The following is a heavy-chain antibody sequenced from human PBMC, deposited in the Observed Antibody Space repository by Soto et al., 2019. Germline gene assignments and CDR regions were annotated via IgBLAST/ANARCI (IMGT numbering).Heavy chain of an antibody. CDR2: INAGNGST. CDR3: ARSGKWELLNYFDS. V-gene: IGHV1-3*01. Sequence: ASVKVSCKASGYTFTSYAMHWVRQAPGQRLEGMGWINAGNGSTKYSQKFQGRVTITRDTSASTAYMELSSLRSEDTAVYYCARSGKWELLNYFDSWGQGTLVTVSS. J-gene: IGHJ4*02. D-gene: IGHD1-26*01. CDR1: GYTFTSYA.